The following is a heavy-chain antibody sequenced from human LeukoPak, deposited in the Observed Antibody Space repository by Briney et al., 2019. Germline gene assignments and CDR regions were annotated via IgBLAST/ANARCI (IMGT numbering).Heavy chain of an antibody. J-gene: IGHJ3*01. CDR1: GFTFSSYA. D-gene: IGHD3-22*01. CDR3: AKSPYDSSGEDAFDD. V-gene: IGHV3-23*01. Sequence: GGSLRLSCAASGFTFSSYAMSWVRQAPGKGLEWVSTISGSGGSTYYADSVKGRFTISRDNSENTLYLQMNSLRAEDTAVYYCAKSPYDSSGEDAFDDWGQGTMVTVSS. CDR2: ISGSGGST.